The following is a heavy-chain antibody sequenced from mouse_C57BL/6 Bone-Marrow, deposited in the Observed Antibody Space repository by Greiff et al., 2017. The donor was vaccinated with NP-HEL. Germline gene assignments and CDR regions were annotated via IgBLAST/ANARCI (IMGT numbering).Heavy chain of an antibody. V-gene: IGHV1-4*01. CDR1: GYTFTSYT. CDR2: INPSSGYT. J-gene: IGHJ4*01. Sequence: VMLVESGAELARPGASVKMSCKASGYTFTSYTMHWVKQRPGQGLEWIGYINPSSGYTKYNQKFKDKATLTADKSSSTAYMQLSSLTAEDSAVYYCARGAMDYWGQGTSVTVSS. CDR3: ARGAMDY.